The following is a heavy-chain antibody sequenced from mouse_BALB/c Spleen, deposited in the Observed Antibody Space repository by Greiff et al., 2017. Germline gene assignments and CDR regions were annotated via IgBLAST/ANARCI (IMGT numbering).Heavy chain of an antibody. J-gene: IGHJ3*01. V-gene: IGHV14-4*02. Sequence: EVQLQQSGAELVKPGASVKLSCTASGFNIKDYYMHWVKQRPEQGLEWIGWIDPENGDTEYAPKFQGKATMTADTSSNTAYLQLSSLTSEDTAVYYCNEDGNYVGFAYWGQGTLVTVSA. CDR1: GFNIKDYY. CDR2: IDPENGDT. CDR3: NEDGNYVGFAY. D-gene: IGHD2-1*01.